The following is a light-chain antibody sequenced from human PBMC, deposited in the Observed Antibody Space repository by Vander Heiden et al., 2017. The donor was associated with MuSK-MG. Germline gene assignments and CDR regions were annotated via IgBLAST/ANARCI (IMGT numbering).Light chain of an antibody. V-gene: IGKV1-39*01. J-gene: IGKJ1*01. CDR2: AAP. Sequence: DIQMTQSPSSLSASVGDRVTITCRARQRISTYLNWYQQKPGKAPKLLIYAAPTLQSGVPSSFSGSGSGTDFTLTIISLQPEDFATYYCQQSYSSPPTFGQGTKVEIK. CDR3: QQSYSSPPT. CDR1: QRISTY.